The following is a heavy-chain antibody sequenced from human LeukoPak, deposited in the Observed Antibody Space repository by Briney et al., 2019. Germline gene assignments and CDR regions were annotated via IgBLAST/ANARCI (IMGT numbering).Heavy chain of an antibody. D-gene: IGHD3-10*01. CDR1: GGSFSGYY. Sequence: SETLSLTCAVYGGSFSGYYWSWIRQPPGKGLEWIGEINHSGSTNYNPSLKSRVTISVDTSKNQFSLKLSSVTAADTAVYYCARKRSYGSGTYYNGYYYYYVDVWGKGTTVTISS. CDR3: ARKRSYGSGTYYNGYYYYYVDV. CDR2: INHSGST. V-gene: IGHV4-34*01. J-gene: IGHJ6*03.